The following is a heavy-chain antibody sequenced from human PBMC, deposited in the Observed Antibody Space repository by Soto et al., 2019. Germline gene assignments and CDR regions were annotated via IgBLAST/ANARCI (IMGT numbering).Heavy chain of an antibody. Sequence: QVQLMQSGAEVKKPGASVRVSCKTSGYSFSNYGVAWVRQAPGQGLEWMGWISGYNENTNSAQHLQDRITMTTDTFMSTAYLELRSLRSDDTAIYYCARDVWGTAAAGSYYFDYWGQGTVVTVS. J-gene: IGHJ4*02. CDR3: ARDVWGTAAAGSYYFDY. D-gene: IGHD6-25*01. CDR1: GYSFSNYG. V-gene: IGHV1-18*01. CDR2: ISGYNENT.